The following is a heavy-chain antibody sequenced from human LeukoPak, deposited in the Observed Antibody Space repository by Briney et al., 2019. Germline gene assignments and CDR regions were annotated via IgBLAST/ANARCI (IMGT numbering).Heavy chain of an antibody. J-gene: IGHJ6*03. CDR3: ARVGGTPYYYYYMDV. CDR2: IYYIGST. D-gene: IGHD6-19*01. V-gene: IGHV4-59*01. CDR1: GGSISSYY. Sequence: WETLSLTCTVSGGSISSYYWSWIRQPPGKGLEWIGYIYYIGSTNYNPSLKSRVTISVDTSKNQFSLKLSSVTAADTAVYYCARVGGTPYYYYYMDVWGKGTTVTVSS.